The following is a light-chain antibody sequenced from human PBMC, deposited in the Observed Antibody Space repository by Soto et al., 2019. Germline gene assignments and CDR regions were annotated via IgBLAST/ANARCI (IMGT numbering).Light chain of an antibody. CDR2: SAS. V-gene: IGKV3-15*01. CDR1: QSVGKN. Sequence: EMVMTQSPAALSVSPGERVTFSCRASQSVGKNFAWYQQRPGQPPRLLIYSASTRATGIPARFSATGSGIDFTLTVSSLESEDFAVYYCQQYDRWPYTFGQGTKLESK. J-gene: IGKJ2*01. CDR3: QQYDRWPYT.